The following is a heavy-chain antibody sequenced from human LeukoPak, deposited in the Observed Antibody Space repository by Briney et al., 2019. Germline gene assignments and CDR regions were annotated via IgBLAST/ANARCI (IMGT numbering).Heavy chain of an antibody. CDR3: ARDDYYDSSGYWANDY. D-gene: IGHD3-22*01. CDR1: GGTFSSYA. V-gene: IGHV1-69*05. CDR2: IIPIFGTA. J-gene: IGHJ4*02. Sequence: SVKVSCKASGGTFSSYAISWVRQAPGHGLEWMGRIIPIFGTANYAQKFQGRVTITTDESTSTAYMELSSLRSEDTAVYYCARDDYYDSSGYWANDYWGQGTLVTVSS.